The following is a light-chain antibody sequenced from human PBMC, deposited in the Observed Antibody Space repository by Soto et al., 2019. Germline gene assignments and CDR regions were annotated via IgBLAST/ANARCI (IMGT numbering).Light chain of an antibody. CDR3: AAWDDSLSGYV. Sequence: QPVLTQPPSASGTPGQRVTISCSGSSSNIRSNYVYWYQQLPGTAPKLLIYRNAQRPSGVPDRFSASKSGTSASLAISGLRSEDEADYYCAAWDDSLSGYVFGTGTKVTVL. CDR2: RNA. V-gene: IGLV1-47*01. J-gene: IGLJ1*01. CDR1: SSNIRSNY.